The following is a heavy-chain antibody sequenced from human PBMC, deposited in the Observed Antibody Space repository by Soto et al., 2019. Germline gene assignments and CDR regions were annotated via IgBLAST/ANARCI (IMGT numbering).Heavy chain of an antibody. J-gene: IGHJ3*02. CDR1: GYTFTGYY. CDR3: ARDIITMVRGAGSAFDI. Sequence: GASVKVSCKASGYTFTGYYMHWVRQAPGQGLEWMGWINPNSGGTNYAQKFQGWVTMTRDKSKNQFSLKLSSVTAADTAVYYCARDIITMVRGAGSAFDIWGQGTMVTVSS. CDR2: INPNSGGT. D-gene: IGHD3-10*01. V-gene: IGHV1-2*04.